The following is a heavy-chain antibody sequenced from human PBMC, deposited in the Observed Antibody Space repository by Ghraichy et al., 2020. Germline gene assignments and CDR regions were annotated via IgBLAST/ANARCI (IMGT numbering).Heavy chain of an antibody. CDR2: IYYSGST. CDR1: GGSISSRNYY. V-gene: IGHV4-39*01. J-gene: IGHJ2*01. Sequence: SETLSLTCTVSGGSISSRNYYWGWIRQPPGKGLEWIGSIYYSGSTFYNPSLKSRVTVSVDTSKNQFSLKLSSLTAADTAVYYCARLLVYYDSSSYYF. D-gene: IGHD3-22*01. CDR3: ARLLVYYDSSSYYF.